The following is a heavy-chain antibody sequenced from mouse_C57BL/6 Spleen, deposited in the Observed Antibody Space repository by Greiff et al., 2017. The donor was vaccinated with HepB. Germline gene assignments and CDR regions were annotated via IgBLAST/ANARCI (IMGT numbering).Heavy chain of an antibody. CDR2: IDPETGGT. CDR3: TREGYYEGFAY. J-gene: IGHJ3*01. V-gene: IGHV1-15*01. D-gene: IGHD2-3*01. CDR1: GYTFTDYE. Sequence: QVQLQQSGAELVRPGASVTLSCKASGYTFTDYEMHWVKQTPVHGLEWIGAIDPETGGTAYNQKFKGKAILTADKSSSTAYMELRSLTSEDSAVYYCTREGYYEGFAYWGQGTLVTVSA.